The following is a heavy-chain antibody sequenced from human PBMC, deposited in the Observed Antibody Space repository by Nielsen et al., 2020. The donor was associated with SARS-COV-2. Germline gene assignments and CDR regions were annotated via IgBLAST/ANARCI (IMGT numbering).Heavy chain of an antibody. CDR2: IYHSGST. V-gene: IGHV4-34*01. J-gene: IGHJ6*02. Sequence: ETLSLTCAVYGGSFSGYYWSWIRQPPGKGLEWIGEIYHSGSTNYNPSLKSRVTISVDKSKNQFSLKLSSVTAADTAVYYCAREPYYYDSSGPDYYYYGMDVWGQGTTVTVSS. D-gene: IGHD3-22*01. CDR1: GGSFSGYY. CDR3: AREPYYYDSSGPDYYYYGMDV.